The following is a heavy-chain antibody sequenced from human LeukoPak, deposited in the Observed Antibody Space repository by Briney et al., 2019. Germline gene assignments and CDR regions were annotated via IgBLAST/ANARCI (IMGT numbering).Heavy chain of an antibody. J-gene: IGHJ4*02. V-gene: IGHV1-8*03. CDR2: MNPNSGNT. CDR1: GYTFTSYD. CDR3: ARAKTNDYGDYEGFDY. Sequence: GASVKVSCKASGYTFTSYDINWVRQATGQGLEWMGWMNPNSGNTGYAQKFQGRVTITRNTSISTAYMELSSLRSEDTAVYYCARAKTNDYGDYEGFDYWGQGTLVTVSS. D-gene: IGHD4-17*01.